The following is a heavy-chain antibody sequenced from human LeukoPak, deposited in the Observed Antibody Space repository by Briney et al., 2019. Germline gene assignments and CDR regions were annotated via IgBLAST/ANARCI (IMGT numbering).Heavy chain of an antibody. CDR3: ARGGSGWSYYYYYAMDV. CDR1: GFIFSSYG. D-gene: IGHD6-19*01. CDR2: IWYDGSNK. J-gene: IGHJ6*02. Sequence: PGRSLRLSCAASGFIFSSYGMHWVRQAPGKGLEWVAVIWYDGSNKYYADSVKGRFTISRDNSKNTLYLQMNSLRAEDTAVYYCARGGSGWSYYYYYAMDVWGQGTTVTVSS. V-gene: IGHV3-33*01.